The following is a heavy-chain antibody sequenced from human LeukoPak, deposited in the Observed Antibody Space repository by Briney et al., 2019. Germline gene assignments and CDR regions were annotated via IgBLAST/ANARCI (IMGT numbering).Heavy chain of an antibody. CDR2: ISGSGGGT. V-gene: IGHV3-23*01. Sequence: GGSLRHSCAASGFTFSGYAMSWVRQAPGKGLEWVSLISGSGGGTYYADSVKGRFTIFRDNSKNTQYLQMNSLRAEDTAVYYCAKTGTEDGYNIYFDHWGQGTLVTVSS. J-gene: IGHJ4*02. CDR1: GFTFSGYA. D-gene: IGHD5-24*01. CDR3: AKTGTEDGYNIYFDH.